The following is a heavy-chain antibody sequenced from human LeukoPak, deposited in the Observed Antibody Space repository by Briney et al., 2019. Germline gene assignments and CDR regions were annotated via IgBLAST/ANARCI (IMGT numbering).Heavy chain of an antibody. CDR3: AKGFSSVTFFDY. CDR2: ISGSGGST. J-gene: IGHJ4*02. D-gene: IGHD4-17*01. CDR1: GFTFSSYA. V-gene: IGHV3-23*01. Sequence: GGSLRLSCAASGFTFSSYAMSWVRQAPGKGLEWVSAISGSGGSTHYADSVKGRFIISRDNSKNSLYLQMNSLRAEDTAVYYCAKGFSSVTFFDYWGQGTLVTVSS.